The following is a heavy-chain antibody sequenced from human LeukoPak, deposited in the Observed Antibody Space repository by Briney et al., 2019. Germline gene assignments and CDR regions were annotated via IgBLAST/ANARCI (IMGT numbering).Heavy chain of an antibody. CDR1: GFTFSTYN. D-gene: IGHD3-10*01. V-gene: IGHV3-48*02. J-gene: IGHJ4*02. CDR3: ARDRGDYSVSGYDF. CDR2: TSSSRSTI. Sequence: GGSLRLSCAASGFTFSTYNMNWVRQAPGRGLEWLSYTSSSRSTIYYGDSVKGRFTISRDNDKNSLYLQMNSLRDEDTAVYYCARDRGDYSVSGYDFWGQGTLVTVSS.